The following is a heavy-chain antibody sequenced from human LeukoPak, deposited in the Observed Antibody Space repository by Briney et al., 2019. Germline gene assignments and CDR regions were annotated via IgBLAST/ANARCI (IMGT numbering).Heavy chain of an antibody. CDR3: AKDLSGDMSD. J-gene: IGHJ3*01. Sequence: GGSLRRSCAASGFTFSSYSMNWVRQAPGKGLEWVAVISYDGSNKYYADYVKGRFTISRDNSKNTLYLQMNSLRAEDTAVYYCAKDLSGDMSDWGQGTMVTVSS. V-gene: IGHV3-30*18. CDR2: ISYDGSNK. D-gene: IGHD3-10*01. CDR1: GFTFSSYS.